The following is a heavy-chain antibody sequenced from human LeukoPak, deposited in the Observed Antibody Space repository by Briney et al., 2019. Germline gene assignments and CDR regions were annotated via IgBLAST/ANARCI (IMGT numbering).Heavy chain of an antibody. D-gene: IGHD3-22*01. Sequence: GGSLRLSCAASGFTFSSYAMTWVRQAPGKGLEGGANIKQDGSEKYYVDSVKGRFTISRDNAKNSLYLQMNSLRAEDTAVYYCASYNGDYYDSSGYYKYWGQGTLVTVSS. CDR3: ASYNGDYYDSSGYYKY. J-gene: IGHJ4*02. CDR1: GFTFSSYA. CDR2: IKQDGSEK. V-gene: IGHV3-7*01.